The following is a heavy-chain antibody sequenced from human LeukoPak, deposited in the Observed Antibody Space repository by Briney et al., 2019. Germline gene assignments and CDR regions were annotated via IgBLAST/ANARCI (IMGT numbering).Heavy chain of an antibody. D-gene: IGHD6-13*01. CDR1: GFAFSDYA. V-gene: IGHV3-49*04. Sequence: PGGSLRLSCTASGFAFSDYAMSWVRQAPGKGLEWVGFIRNKANSGTADYAASVKGRFTISRDDSKTIAYLQMNSLKTEDTAVYYCSRAYSTGWLGINDYWGQGALVTVSS. J-gene: IGHJ4*02. CDR3: SRAYSTGWLGINDY. CDR2: IRNKANSGTA.